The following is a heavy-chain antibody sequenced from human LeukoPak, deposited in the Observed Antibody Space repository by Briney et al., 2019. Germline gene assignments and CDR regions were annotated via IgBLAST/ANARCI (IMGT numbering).Heavy chain of an antibody. V-gene: IGHV4-59*01. CDR1: GGSISSYY. J-gene: IGHJ3*02. CDR2: IYYSRST. Sequence: PSETLSLTCTVSGGSISSYYWSWIRQPPGKGLEWIGYIYYSRSTNYNPSLKSRVTISVDTSKNQFSLKLSSVTAADTAVYYCARAVGYYYDSSGRDAFDIWGQGTMVTVSS. CDR3: ARAVGYYYDSSGRDAFDI. D-gene: IGHD3-22*01.